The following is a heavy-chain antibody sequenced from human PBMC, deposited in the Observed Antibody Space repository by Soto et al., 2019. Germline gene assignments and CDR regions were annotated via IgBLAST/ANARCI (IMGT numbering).Heavy chain of an antibody. J-gene: IGHJ6*02. D-gene: IGHD1-20*01. CDR3: ARDRNNMPAGYYGMDV. CDR1: GGTLSTNS. V-gene: IGHV1-69*13. Sequence: SSVKVSCKASGGTLSTNSISWVRQAPGQGLEWMGGIIPIFGTANYAQKFQGTVAITADESTSTVYLEVSSLRSDDTAVYYCARDRNNMPAGYYGMDVWGQGTPVTVSS. CDR2: IIPIFGTA.